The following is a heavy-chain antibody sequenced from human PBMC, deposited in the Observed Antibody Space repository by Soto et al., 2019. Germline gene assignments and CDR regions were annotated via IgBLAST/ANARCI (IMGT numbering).Heavy chain of an antibody. J-gene: IGHJ3*02. CDR1: GYTFTSYG. CDR3: AAPYDILTGEHAFDI. Sequence: GASVKVSCKASGYTFTSYGISWVRQARGQRLEWIGWIVVGSGNTNYAQKFQERVTITRDMSTSTAYMELSSLRSEDTAVYYCAAPYDILTGEHAFDIWGQGTMVTVSS. V-gene: IGHV1-58*02. CDR2: IVVGSGNT. D-gene: IGHD3-9*01.